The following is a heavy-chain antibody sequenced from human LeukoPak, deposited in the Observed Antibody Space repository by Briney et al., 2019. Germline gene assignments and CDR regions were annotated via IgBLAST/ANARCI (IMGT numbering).Heavy chain of an antibody. CDR3: AREGYQLLSRQYYFDY. CDR1: GFTFSSYS. J-gene: IGHJ4*02. V-gene: IGHV3-48*04. CDR2: ISSSSSTI. D-gene: IGHD2-2*01. Sequence: GGSLRLSCAASGFTFSSYSMNWVRQAPGKGLEWVSYISSSSSTIYYADSVKGRFTISRDNAKNSLYLQMNSLRAKDTAVYYCAREGYQLLSRQYYFDYWGQGTLVTVSS.